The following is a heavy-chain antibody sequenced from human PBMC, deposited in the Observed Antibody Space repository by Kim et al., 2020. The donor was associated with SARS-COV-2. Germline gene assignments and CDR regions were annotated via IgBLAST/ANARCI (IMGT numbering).Heavy chain of an antibody. CDR3: ARRAPTWWSFRP. D-gene: IGHD2-15*01. CDR2: INDSGYT. J-gene: IGHJ5*02. V-gene: IGHV4-34*01. Sequence: SETLSLTCAVYGGSFTDYYWSWIRQPPGKGLEWIGEINDSGYTNYAPSLKSRVTISIDTSKNQFFLKLTSMTAADTALYYCARRAPTWWSFRPWGQGTLVTVSS. CDR1: GGSFTDYY.